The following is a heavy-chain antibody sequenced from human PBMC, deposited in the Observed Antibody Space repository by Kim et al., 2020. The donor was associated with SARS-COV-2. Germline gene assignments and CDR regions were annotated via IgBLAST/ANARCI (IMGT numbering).Heavy chain of an antibody. CDR2: ST. Sequence: STTYTPALTSRVTISVDTSKNQFSLKLSAVTAADTAGYYCARKRGGYFDYWGQGTLVTVSS. CDR3: ARKRGGYFDY. J-gene: IGHJ4*02. D-gene: IGHD3-16*01. V-gene: IGHV4-34*01.